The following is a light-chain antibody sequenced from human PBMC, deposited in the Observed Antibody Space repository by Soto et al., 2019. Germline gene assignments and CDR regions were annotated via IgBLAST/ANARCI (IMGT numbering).Light chain of an antibody. CDR2: GAS. Sequence: EIVMTQSPATLSVSPGERATLSCRASQRVSNNLAWYQQKPGQAPRLLIYGASTRATDIPAKFSGSGSGTDFSLTISSLQSEDFALYYCQQYISWPLTFGGGTKVEIK. J-gene: IGKJ4*01. CDR1: QRVSNN. CDR3: QQYISWPLT. V-gene: IGKV3-15*01.